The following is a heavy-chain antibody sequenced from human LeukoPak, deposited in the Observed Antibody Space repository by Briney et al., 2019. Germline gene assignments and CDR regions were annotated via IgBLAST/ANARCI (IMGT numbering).Heavy chain of an antibody. Sequence: GGSLRLSCAASGFTLSNYDMNWVRQAPGKGLEWVAVIWYDGSNKYYADSVKGRFTISRDNSKNTLYLQMNSLRAEDTAVYYCAKDNHNIAAAEGYYYYYYMDVWGKGTTVTVSS. J-gene: IGHJ6*03. D-gene: IGHD6-13*01. V-gene: IGHV3-33*06. CDR3: AKDNHNIAAAEGYYYYYYMDV. CDR2: IWYDGSNK. CDR1: GFTLSNYD.